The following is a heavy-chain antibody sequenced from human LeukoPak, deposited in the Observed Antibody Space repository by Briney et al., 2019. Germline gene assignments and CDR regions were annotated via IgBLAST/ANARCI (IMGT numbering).Heavy chain of an antibody. CDR1: GFTFSSYW. CDR3: AGGHDYGDFYYFDY. V-gene: IGHV3-74*01. CDR2: INSDGSST. D-gene: IGHD4-17*01. J-gene: IGHJ4*02. Sequence: GGSLRLSCAASGFTFSSYWMHWVRQAPGKGLVWVSRINSDGSSTSYADSVKGRFTISRDNAKNSLYLQMNSLRAEDTAVYYCAGGHDYGDFYYFDYWGQGTLVTVSS.